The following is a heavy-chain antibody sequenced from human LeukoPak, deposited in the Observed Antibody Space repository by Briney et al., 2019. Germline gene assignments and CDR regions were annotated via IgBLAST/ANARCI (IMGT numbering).Heavy chain of an antibody. V-gene: IGHV3-64*01. CDR1: GFTFSSYV. D-gene: IGHD2-15*01. CDR2: ISSNGGST. CDR3: ARSIVVVVAATSDAFDI. Sequence: GGSLRLSCAASGFTFSSYVMHWVRQAPGKGLEYVSAISSNGGSTYYANSVKGRFTISRDNSKNTLYLQMGSLRAEDMAVYYCARSIVVVVAATSDAFDIWGQGTVVTVSS. J-gene: IGHJ3*02.